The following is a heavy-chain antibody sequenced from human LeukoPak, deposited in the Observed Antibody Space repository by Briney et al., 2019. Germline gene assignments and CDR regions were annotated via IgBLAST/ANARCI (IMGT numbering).Heavy chain of an antibody. V-gene: IGHV3-48*04. CDR1: GFTFSSYS. J-gene: IGHJ3*01. CDR3: VSETSTGNFNALDF. Sequence: QPGGSLRLSCAASGFTFSSYSMNWVRQAPGKGLEWLSEIGGGDIPITYADSVAGRFTISRDSAANSLYLQMNSLRAEDTAIYFCVSETSTGNFNALDFWGQGTMVTVSP. CDR2: IGGGDIPI. D-gene: IGHD4-23*01.